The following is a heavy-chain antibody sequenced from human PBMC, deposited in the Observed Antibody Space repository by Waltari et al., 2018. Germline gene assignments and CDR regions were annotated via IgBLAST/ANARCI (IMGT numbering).Heavy chain of an antibody. D-gene: IGHD3-10*01. Sequence: EVQLVESGGGLVQPGGSMRASCAVSGFMVGSYWMTGVGQGPGKGQEWGANINHDGSEKHYVDSVKGRFTISRDNTKSSLFLEMNSLRAEDTAVYYCATYRWLGYWGQGSLVTVSS. CDR2: INHDGSEK. CDR1: GFMVGSYW. J-gene: IGHJ4*02. CDR3: ATYRWLGY. V-gene: IGHV3-7*03.